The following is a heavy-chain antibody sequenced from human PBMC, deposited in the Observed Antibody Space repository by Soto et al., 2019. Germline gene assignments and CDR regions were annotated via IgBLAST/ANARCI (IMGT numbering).Heavy chain of an antibody. Sequence: GGSLRLSCAASGFTFSSYWMSWVRQAPGKGLEWVANIKQDGSEKYYVDSVKGRFTISRDNAKNSLYLQMNSLRAEDTAVYYCAREWGDDLTPYSYWGQGTLVTVSS. CDR1: GFTFSSYW. J-gene: IGHJ4*02. V-gene: IGHV3-7*01. CDR3: AREWGDDLTPYSY. CDR2: IKQDGSEK. D-gene: IGHD3-10*01.